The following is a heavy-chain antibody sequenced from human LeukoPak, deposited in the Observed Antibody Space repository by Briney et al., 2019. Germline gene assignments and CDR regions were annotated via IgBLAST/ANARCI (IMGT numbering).Heavy chain of an antibody. J-gene: IGHJ4*02. D-gene: IGHD4-17*01. V-gene: IGHV4-34*01. CDR1: GGSFSGYY. CDR3: ARGYDYGDYGPGY. Sequence: SETLSLTCAVCGGSFSGYYWSWIRQPPGKGLEWIGEINHSGSTNYNPSLKSRVTISVDTSKNQFSLKLTSVTAADTAVCYCARGYDYGDYGPGYWGQGTLVTVSS. CDR2: INHSGST.